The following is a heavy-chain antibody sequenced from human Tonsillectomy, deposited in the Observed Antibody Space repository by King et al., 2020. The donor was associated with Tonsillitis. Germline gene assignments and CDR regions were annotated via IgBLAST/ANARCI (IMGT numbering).Heavy chain of an antibody. D-gene: IGHD2-2*01. CDR3: ARGGFVGVVVPAATGIPFDY. V-gene: IGHV3-33*01. J-gene: IGHJ4*02. CDR1: GFTFSSYG. CDR2: IWYDGSNQ. Sequence: QVQLVQSGGGVVQPGRSLRLSCAASGFTFSSYGMHWVRQAPGKGLEWVAFIWYDGSNQHYKDSVKGRFTVSRDNSKNTLSLQMNSLRAEDTAVYYCARGGFVGVVVPAATGIPFDYWGQGTLVTVSS.